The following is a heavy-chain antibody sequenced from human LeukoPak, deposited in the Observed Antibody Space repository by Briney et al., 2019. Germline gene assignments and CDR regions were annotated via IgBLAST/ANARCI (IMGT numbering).Heavy chain of an antibody. D-gene: IGHD2-2*01. J-gene: IGHJ6*01. V-gene: IGHV4-4*07. Sequence: PSETLSLTCTVSGGSISSYYWSWIRQPAGKGLEWIGRIYSTGSTSFNPSLKSRVTMSVDTSKNQFSVKLISVTAADTAVYYCAREDIVEVPAGRVGYYYYGMDVWGQGTTVTVSS. CDR2: IYSTGST. CDR3: AREDIVEVPAGRVGYYYYGMDV. CDR1: GGSISSYY.